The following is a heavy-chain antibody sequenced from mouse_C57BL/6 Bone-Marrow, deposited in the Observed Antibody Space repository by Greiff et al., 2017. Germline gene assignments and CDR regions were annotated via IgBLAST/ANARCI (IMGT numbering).Heavy chain of an antibody. CDR2: IYPTSGRT. CDR3: ARSGPLGRSFDY. V-gene: IGHV1-55*01. J-gene: IGHJ2*01. Sequence: QVQLQQPGAELVKPGASVKMSCKASGYTFTSYWITWVKQRPGPGLEWIGDIYPTSGRTNYNEKFKSKAILTVDTSSNTAYMQLSSRTSEDSAVFYCARSGPLGRSFDYWGQGTTLTVSS. D-gene: IGHD4-1*01. CDR1: GYTFTSYW.